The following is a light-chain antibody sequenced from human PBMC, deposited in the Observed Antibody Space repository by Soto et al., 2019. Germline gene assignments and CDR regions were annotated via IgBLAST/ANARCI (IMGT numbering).Light chain of an antibody. Sequence: EIVLTQSPGTLFLYPGERATLSCRASQNVDFNLAWYQQKPGQAPRLLIYGASTRATGIPARFSGSGSGTEFTLTISSLQSEDFAVYYCQQYNNGPPWTFGQGTKVDIK. V-gene: IGKV3-15*01. CDR2: GAS. CDR1: QNVDFN. J-gene: IGKJ1*01. CDR3: QQYNNGPPWT.